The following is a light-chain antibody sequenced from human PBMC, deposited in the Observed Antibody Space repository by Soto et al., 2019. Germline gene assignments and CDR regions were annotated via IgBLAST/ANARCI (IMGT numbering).Light chain of an antibody. V-gene: IGKV2-28*01. CDR1: QSLLHSNGYNY. Sequence: DIVMTQSPLSLPVTPGEPASISCRSSQSLLHSNGYNYLDWYLQKPGQSPQLLIYLGSNRASGVADRFSGRGSGTDFTLKISRVEAEDVGVYYCMKALQTPYTFGRGTKLEIK. CDR2: LGS. J-gene: IGKJ2*01. CDR3: MKALQTPYT.